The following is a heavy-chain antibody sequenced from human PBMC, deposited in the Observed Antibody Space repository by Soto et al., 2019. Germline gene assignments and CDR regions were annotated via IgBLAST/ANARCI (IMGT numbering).Heavy chain of an antibody. V-gene: IGHV4-59*11. CDR2: VYHTGAT. CDR3: ARGGNRYSNVASGVGGFDY. J-gene: IGHJ4*02. Sequence: LSLTCTVSGASISSPYWSWIRQSPERGLEWIAYVYHTGATNYNPSLKSRVTISLDTSKGQFSLNLTSLTTADTAVYFCARGGNRYSNVASGVGGFDYWGQGSLVTVSS. CDR1: GASISSPY. D-gene: IGHD5-12*01.